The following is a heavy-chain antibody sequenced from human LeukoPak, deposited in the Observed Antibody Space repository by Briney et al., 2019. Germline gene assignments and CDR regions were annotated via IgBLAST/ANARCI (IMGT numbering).Heavy chain of an antibody. CDR2: IYYSGST. V-gene: IGHV4-61*01. D-gene: IGHD6-13*01. J-gene: IGHJ5*02. CDR3: ARDGGYSSSWGGFDP. Sequence: SETLSLTCSVSGYAISSGYFWGWIRQPPGKGLEWIGYIYYSGSTNYNPSLKSRVTISVDTSKNQFSLKLSSVTAADTAVYYCARDGGYSSSWGGFDPWGQGTLVTVSS. CDR1: GYAISSGYF.